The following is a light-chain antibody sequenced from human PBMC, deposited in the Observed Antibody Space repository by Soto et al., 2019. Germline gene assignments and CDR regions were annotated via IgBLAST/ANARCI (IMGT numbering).Light chain of an antibody. CDR1: QSISSY. Sequence: DIQMTQSPSSLSASVGDRVTITCRASQSISSYLNWYQQKPGKAPKLLIYAASSLQSGVPSRFSGSGSGTDFTLTISSLEPEDFAVYYCQHRSNWPFMYTFGQGTRLEI. V-gene: IGKV1-39*01. CDR3: QHRSNWPFMYT. CDR2: AAS. J-gene: IGKJ5*01.